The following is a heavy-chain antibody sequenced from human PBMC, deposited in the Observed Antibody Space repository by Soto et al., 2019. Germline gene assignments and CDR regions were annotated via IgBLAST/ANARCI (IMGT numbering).Heavy chain of an antibody. CDR3: AISYGSGSRPFDY. Sequence: QVQLVQSGAEVKKPGSSVKVSCKASGDTFNFYTISWVRQAPGQGLEWMGRIIPMLGMSNYAQKFQDRVTIIADKSTSTAYMQLGSLRSEDTAIYYCAISYGSGSRPFDYWGQGTLVTVSS. D-gene: IGHD3-10*01. CDR1: GDTFNFYT. V-gene: IGHV1-69*02. J-gene: IGHJ4*02. CDR2: IIPMLGMS.